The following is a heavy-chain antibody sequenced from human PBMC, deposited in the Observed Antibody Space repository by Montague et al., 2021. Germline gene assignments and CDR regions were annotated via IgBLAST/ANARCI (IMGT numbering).Heavy chain of an antibody. V-gene: IGHV4-4*02. CDR2: IYHGTT. CDR3: AVGSESAWELLHH. J-gene: IGHJ5*02. D-gene: IGHD1-26*01. Sequence: SETLSLTCTVSGDSISSKYFWSWVRQPLGKGLEWIGEIYHGTTSYSQSLQGRLTVSIDTSKNQFSLKLSSVTAADTAIYYCAVGSESAWELLHHWGQGILVTVSS. CDR1: GDSISSKYF.